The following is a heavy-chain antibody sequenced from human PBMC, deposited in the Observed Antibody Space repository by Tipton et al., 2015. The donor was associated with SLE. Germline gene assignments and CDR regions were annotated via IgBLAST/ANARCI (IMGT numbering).Heavy chain of an antibody. Sequence: TLSLTCTVSGVSISSGSYYWSWVRQPAGKGLEWIGLMYASGSMNYNPSLESRVTISVDTSKNQLSLKLNSVTAADTAVYYCATSGAGVFDYWGQGTLVTVSS. J-gene: IGHJ4*02. CDR3: ATSGAGVFDY. D-gene: IGHD3-10*01. V-gene: IGHV4-61*02. CDR2: MYASGSM. CDR1: GVSISSGSYY.